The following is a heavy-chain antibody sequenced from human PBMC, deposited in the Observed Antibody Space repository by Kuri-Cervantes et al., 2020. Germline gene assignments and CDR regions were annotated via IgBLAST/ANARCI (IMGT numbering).Heavy chain of an antibody. CDR1: GGSISSSSYY. J-gene: IGHJ6*03. CDR2: IYYSGST. D-gene: IGHD2-2*01. Sequence: SETLSLTCTVSGGSISSSSYYWGWIRQPPGKGLEWIGSIYYSGSTYYNPSLKSRVTISVDTSKNQFSLKLSSVTAADTAVYYCAKASCSGISCYPHYYSYYMDVWGKGTTVTVSS. CDR3: AKASCSGISCYPHYYSYYMDV. V-gene: IGHV4-39*07.